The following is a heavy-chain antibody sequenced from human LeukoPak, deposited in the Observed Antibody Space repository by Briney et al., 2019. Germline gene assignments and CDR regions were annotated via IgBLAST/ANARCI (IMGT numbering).Heavy chain of an antibody. CDR1: GGSVSSGGFY. CDR2: IYYSGST. Sequence: SETLSLTCTVSGGSVSSGGFYWTWIRQPPGKGLEWIGYIYYSGSTNYNPSLKSRVTISVDTSKNQFSLKLSSVTAADTAVYYCAREGYYYGMDVWGQGTTVTVSS. V-gene: IGHV4-61*08. J-gene: IGHJ6*02. CDR3: AREGYYYGMDV.